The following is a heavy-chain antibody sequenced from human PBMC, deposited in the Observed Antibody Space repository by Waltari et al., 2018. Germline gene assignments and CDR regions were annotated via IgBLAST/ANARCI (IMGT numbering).Heavy chain of an antibody. D-gene: IGHD3-22*01. V-gene: IGHV4-59*01. J-gene: IGHJ3*02. CDR2: ISNNGNT. CDR3: ARGGHSYDFSGYCDALDI. Sequence: QVQLQESGPGLVKPSGTLSLTCTVSGGRINRYYWTWIRQSPEKGLQWIGYISNNGNTNYNPSLESRGSMSVDTSWNQFSLNLTSVTAADTAIYYCARGGHSYDFSGYCDALDIWGQGTKVTVSS. CDR1: GGRINRYY.